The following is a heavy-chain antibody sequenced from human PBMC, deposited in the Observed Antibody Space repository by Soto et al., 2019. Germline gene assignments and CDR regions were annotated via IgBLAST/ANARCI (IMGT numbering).Heavy chain of an antibody. CDR2: ISAYNGNT. CDR1: GYTFTNFG. D-gene: IGHD3-16*01. CDR3: ARGGTPIDY. J-gene: IGHJ4*02. V-gene: IGHV1-18*01. Sequence: QVQLVQSGAEVKKPGASVKVSCKASGYTFTNFGISWVRQAPGQGLEWMGWISAYNGNTNYAQNXXGXVTXTTDTSTSRAYMELRSLRSDDPAVYYCARGGTPIDYWCQGTLVTVSS.